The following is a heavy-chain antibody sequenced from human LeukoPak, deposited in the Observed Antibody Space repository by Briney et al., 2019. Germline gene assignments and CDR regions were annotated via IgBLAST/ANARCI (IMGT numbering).Heavy chain of an antibody. D-gene: IGHD5-12*01. J-gene: IGHJ6*03. CDR1: GFTFSSYW. CDR3: AKEGGYGTHYYMDV. CDR2: IKEDESEK. V-gene: IGHV3-7*03. Sequence: GGSLRLSCAVSGFTFSSYWMSWVRQAPGNGPEWVANIKEDESEKNYVDSVKGRFTISRDSAKNSLYLQMNSLRAEDMALYYCAKEGGYGTHYYMDVWGKGTTVTVSS.